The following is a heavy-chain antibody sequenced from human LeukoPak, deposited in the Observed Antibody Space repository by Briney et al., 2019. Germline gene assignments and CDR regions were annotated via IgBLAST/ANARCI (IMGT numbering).Heavy chain of an antibody. Sequence: PGGSLRLSCAASGFTFSSFGMNWVRQAPGKGLEWVSYISDSSSLTYYADSVKGRFTISRDNAKNSLSLQLNSLRDEDTAVYYCASGRRDGYSFWGQGTLVTVSS. J-gene: IGHJ4*02. D-gene: IGHD5-24*01. CDR2: ISDSSSLT. CDR1: GFTFSSFG. V-gene: IGHV3-48*02. CDR3: ASGRRDGYSF.